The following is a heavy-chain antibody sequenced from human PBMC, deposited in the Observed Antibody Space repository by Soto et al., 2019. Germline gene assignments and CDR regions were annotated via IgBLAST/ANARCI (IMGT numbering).Heavy chain of an antibody. D-gene: IGHD3-22*01. Sequence: GGSLRLSCAASGFIFSSYGMHWVRQAPGKGLEWVAIISYDGSKKYYGDSVKGRFTISRDNSKNTLYLQMNSLRAEDTAVYYCAKDLESGNYYDRSRTDAFDIWGQGTMVTVSS. J-gene: IGHJ3*02. V-gene: IGHV3-30*18. CDR3: AKDLESGNYYDRSRTDAFDI. CDR1: GFIFSSYG. CDR2: ISYDGSKK.